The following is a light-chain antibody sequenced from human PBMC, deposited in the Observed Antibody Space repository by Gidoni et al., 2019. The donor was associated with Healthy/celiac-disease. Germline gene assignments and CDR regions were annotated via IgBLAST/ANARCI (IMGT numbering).Light chain of an antibody. Sequence: SYELTQPPSVALPPGQTASITCTGDKLGDNYACWSQQKPGQSPVLVIYQHSKRPSGIPERFSGSNSGNTATLTISGTQAMDEADYYCQAWDSSTGEVFGGGTKLTVL. J-gene: IGLJ2*01. CDR1: KLGDNY. V-gene: IGLV3-1*01. CDR2: QHS. CDR3: QAWDSSTGEV.